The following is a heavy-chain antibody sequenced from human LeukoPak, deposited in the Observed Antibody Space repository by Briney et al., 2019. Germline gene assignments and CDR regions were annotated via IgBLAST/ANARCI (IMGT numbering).Heavy chain of an antibody. V-gene: IGHV4-39*01. CDR2: IYYSGST. J-gene: IGHJ4*02. CDR1: GGSISSSSYY. D-gene: IGHD6-6*01. Sequence: PSETRSLTCTVSGGSISSSSYYWGWIRQPPGKGLEWIGSIYYSGSTYYNPSLKSRVTISVDTSKNQFSLKLSSVTAADTAVYYCARRSAARYYWGQGTLVAVSS. CDR3: ARRSAARYY.